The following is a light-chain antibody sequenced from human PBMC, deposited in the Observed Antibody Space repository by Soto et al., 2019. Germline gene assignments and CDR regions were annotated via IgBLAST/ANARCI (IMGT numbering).Light chain of an antibody. CDR2: EVR. CDR1: MRDIGAYNL. J-gene: IGLJ1*01. V-gene: IGLV2-14*03. Sequence: QSVLPQPASVSGSPGQSITISCAGTMRDIGAYNLVSWYQQHPGKAPRLIFYEVRHRPSGVPDRFSDSKSGNTASLTISGLQAEDEADYYCLSYAGSSSYVFGTGTKVTVL. CDR3: LSYAGSSSYV.